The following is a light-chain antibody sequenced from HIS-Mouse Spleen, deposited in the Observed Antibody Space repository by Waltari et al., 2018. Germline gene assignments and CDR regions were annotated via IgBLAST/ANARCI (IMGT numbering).Light chain of an antibody. V-gene: IGKV1-39*01. Sequence: DIQMTQSPSSLSASVGDRVTITCRASQSISSYLNWDQQKPGKAPKLLIYAASSLQSGVPSRFSGSGSGTDFTLTISSLQPEDFATYYCQQSYSTPRTFGQGTKLEIK. CDR1: QSISSY. CDR3: QQSYSTPRT. J-gene: IGKJ2*01. CDR2: AAS.